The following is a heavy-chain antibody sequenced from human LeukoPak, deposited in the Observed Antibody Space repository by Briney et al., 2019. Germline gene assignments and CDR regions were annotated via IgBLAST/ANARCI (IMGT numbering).Heavy chain of an antibody. J-gene: IGHJ5*01. CDR3: TRGRRFCGADCHSWFDS. V-gene: IGHV3-21*01. CDR1: GFPLSDYA. Sequence: PGGSLRLSCAASGFPLSDYAINWVRQAPGKGLEWVSSISSGATYIYYADSMRGRFTISRDSAKDSVSLQMDSLRAEDTAVYYCTRGRRFCGADCHSWFDSWGQGTLVTVSS. D-gene: IGHD2-21*02. CDR2: ISSGATYI.